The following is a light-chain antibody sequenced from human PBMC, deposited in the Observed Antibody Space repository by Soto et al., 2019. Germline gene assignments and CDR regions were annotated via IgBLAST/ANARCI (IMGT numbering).Light chain of an antibody. Sequence: QSVLTQPASVSGSPGQSITISCTGTSSDVGSSTYVTWYQQYPDKAPTLVIFDVNNRPSGISNRFSGSKSGNTASLTISGLQAEDEADYYCCSYTSTATYVFGTGTKVTVL. CDR2: DVN. V-gene: IGLV2-14*01. CDR1: SSDVGSSTY. J-gene: IGLJ1*01. CDR3: CSYTSTATYV.